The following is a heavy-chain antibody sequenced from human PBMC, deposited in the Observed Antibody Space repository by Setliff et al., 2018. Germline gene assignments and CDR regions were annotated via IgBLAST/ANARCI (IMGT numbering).Heavy chain of an antibody. Sequence: ASVKVSCKASGYSFQRYGINRLRQAPGQGLEWLGWISSYNGNTKYAQTVQDRIRVTTDTSTSTSYMELRSLRSDDTAVYFCARSSDSGYYHQRDAFDIWGQGTRVTVSS. CDR3: ARSSDSGYYHQRDAFDI. CDR1: GYSFQRYG. D-gene: IGHD3-22*01. V-gene: IGHV1-18*04. CDR2: ISSYNGNT. J-gene: IGHJ3*02.